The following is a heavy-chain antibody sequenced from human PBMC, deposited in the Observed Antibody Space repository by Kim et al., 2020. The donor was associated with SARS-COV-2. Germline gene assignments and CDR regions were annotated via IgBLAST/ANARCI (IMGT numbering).Heavy chain of an antibody. D-gene: IGHD5-12*01. CDR1: GFTFSSYA. CDR2: ISSNGGST. V-gene: IGHV3-64D*09. Sequence: GGSLRLSCSASGFTFSSYAMHWVRQAPGKGLEYVSAISSNGGSTYYADSVKGRFTISRDNSKNTLYLQMSSLRAEDTAVYYCVNGGYIVATIIGGFDYWGQGTLVSVRS. CDR3: VNGGYIVATIIGGFDY. J-gene: IGHJ4*02.